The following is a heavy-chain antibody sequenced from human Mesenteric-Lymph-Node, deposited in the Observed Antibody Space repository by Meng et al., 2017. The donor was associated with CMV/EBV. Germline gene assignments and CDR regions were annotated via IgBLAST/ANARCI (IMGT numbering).Heavy chain of an antibody. J-gene: IGHJ5*02. V-gene: IGHV4-39*01. CDR3: ARPHYYGSGSSPWFDP. CDR2: IYYSGST. D-gene: IGHD3-10*01. CDR1: GGSSSSSSYY. Sequence: QLQLQESGPGLVKPSEPLSLTCTVSGGSSSSSSYYWGWIRQPPGKGLEWIGSIYYSGSTYYNPSLKSRVTISVDTSKNQFSLKLSSVTAADTAVYYCARPHYYGSGSSPWFDPWGQGTLVTVSS.